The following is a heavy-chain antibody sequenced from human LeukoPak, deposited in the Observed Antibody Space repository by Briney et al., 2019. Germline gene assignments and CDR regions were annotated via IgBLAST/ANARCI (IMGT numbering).Heavy chain of an antibody. CDR3: ARNSPVDS. CDR2: ISYDGSET. Sequence: PGGSLRLSCAASGFTFSSYAMHWVRQAPGKGLEWVAIISYDGSETYYADSVKGRFTMSRDDSKKTLYLQMNSLRAGDTAVYYCARNSPVDSWGQGTQVTVS. J-gene: IGHJ4*02. CDR1: GFTFSSYA. V-gene: IGHV3-30-3*01. D-gene: IGHD2-21*01.